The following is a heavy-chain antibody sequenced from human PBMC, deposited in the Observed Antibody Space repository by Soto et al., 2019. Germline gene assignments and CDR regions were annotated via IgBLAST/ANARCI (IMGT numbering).Heavy chain of an antibody. J-gene: IGHJ4*02. CDR3: ARDPRIEATIAPTLDY. V-gene: IGHV1-18*01. Sequence: GSVKVSCKASGYTFTGCGISWARHAPGQGLEWMGWISAYNGNTNYAQKRQGRVTMTTDTSTSTAYMELRSLRSDDTAVYYCARDPRIEATIAPTLDYCGQGPLVTVSS. CDR2: ISAYNGNT. CDR1: GYTFTGCG. D-gene: IGHD5-12*01.